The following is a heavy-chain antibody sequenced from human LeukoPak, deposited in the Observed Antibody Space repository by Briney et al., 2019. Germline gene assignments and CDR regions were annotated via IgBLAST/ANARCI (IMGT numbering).Heavy chain of an antibody. J-gene: IGHJ4*02. Sequence: GGSLRLSCAASGFTFSSYSMNWVRQAPGKGLEWVSYISSSSSTIYYADSVKGRFTISRDNAKNSLYLQMNSLRAEDTAVYYCAKGGDYGSGSYYTHIDYWGQGTLVTVSS. D-gene: IGHD3-10*01. V-gene: IGHV3-48*01. CDR3: AKGGDYGSGSYYTHIDY. CDR2: ISSSSSTI. CDR1: GFTFSSYS.